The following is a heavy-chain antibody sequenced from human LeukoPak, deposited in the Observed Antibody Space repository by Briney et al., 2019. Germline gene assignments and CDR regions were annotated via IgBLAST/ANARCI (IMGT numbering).Heavy chain of an antibody. V-gene: IGHV1-69*05. CDR2: IIPIFGTA. CDR3: ARESPPPMTTVTNYFDY. J-gene: IGHJ4*02. D-gene: IGHD4-17*01. CDR1: GGTFSSYA. Sequence: SVKVSCKASGGTFSSYAISWVRQAPGQGLEWMGRIIPIFGTANYAQKFQGRVTITTDESTSTAYMELSSLRFEDTAVYYCARESPPPMTTVTNYFDYWGQGTLVTVSS.